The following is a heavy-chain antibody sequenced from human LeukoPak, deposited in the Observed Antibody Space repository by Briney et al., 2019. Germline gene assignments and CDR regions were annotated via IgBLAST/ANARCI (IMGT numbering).Heavy chain of an antibody. J-gene: IGHJ3*02. CDR1: GFTFRGSA. CDR2: IRSKANSYAT. D-gene: IGHD3-10*01. V-gene: IGHV3-73*01. Sequence: GGSLRLSCAASGFTFRGSAMHWVRQASEKGLEWVGRIRSKANSYATAYAASVKGRFTISRDDSKNTAYLQMNSLKTEDTAVYYCAKGGLAVRGVNAFDIWGQGTMVTVSS. CDR3: AKGGLAVRGVNAFDI.